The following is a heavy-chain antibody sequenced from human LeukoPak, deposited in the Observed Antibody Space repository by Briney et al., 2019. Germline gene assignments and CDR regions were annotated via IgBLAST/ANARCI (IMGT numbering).Heavy chain of an antibody. J-gene: IGHJ6*02. CDR2: TYSGGST. CDR1: GFIVSGYY. Sequence: GGSLRLSCAASGFIVSGYYMSWVRQAPGKGLEWVSLTYSGGSTYYTDSVKGRFSISRGNSKNTLYLQMDSLRTEDTAVYYCTRGDRGYSSGAYYDHGMDVWGQGTTVTVSS. V-gene: IGHV3-66*01. D-gene: IGHD5-18*01. CDR3: TRGDRGYSSGAYYDHGMDV.